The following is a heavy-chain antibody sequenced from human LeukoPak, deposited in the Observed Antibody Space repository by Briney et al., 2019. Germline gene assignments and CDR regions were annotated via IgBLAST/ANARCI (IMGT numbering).Heavy chain of an antibody. Sequence: ASVKVSCKASGYTFTSNDIHWVRQAPGQGLEWMGIINPSGGSTSYAQKFQGRVTMTRDTSTSTVYMELSSLRSEDTAVYYCARFASLYSKSWYYAFDIWGQGTMVTVSS. V-gene: IGHV1-46*01. J-gene: IGHJ3*02. CDR1: GYTFTSND. D-gene: IGHD6-13*01. CDR2: INPSGGST. CDR3: ARFASLYSKSWYYAFDI.